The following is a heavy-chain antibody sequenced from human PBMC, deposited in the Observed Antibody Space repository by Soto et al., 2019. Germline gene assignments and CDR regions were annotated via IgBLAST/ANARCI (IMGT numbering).Heavy chain of an antibody. CDR2: IYYSGST. D-gene: IGHD6-19*01. CDR1: GGSISSYY. Sequence: SETLALSNTVSGGSISSYYWSWIRQPPGKGLEWIWYIYYSGSTNYDPSLKSRVTISVDTSKNQFSLKLSSVTAADTAVYYCARVAAVAGRAYYYGMDVWGQGTTVPVSS. V-gene: IGHV4-59*01. CDR3: ARVAAVAGRAYYYGMDV. J-gene: IGHJ6*02.